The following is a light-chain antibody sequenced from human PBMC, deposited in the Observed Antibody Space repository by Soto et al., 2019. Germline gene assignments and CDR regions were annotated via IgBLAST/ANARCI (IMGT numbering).Light chain of an antibody. V-gene: IGLV2-14*01. Sequence: QSVLTQPASVSGSPGQSVTISCTGNSSDVGGYNYVSWYQQHPGKAPKLIIYDVSNRPSGVSIRFSGSKSDNTASLTISGLQPEDEADYHCSSYTTSNTRQIVFGTGTKSPS. CDR1: SSDVGGYNY. J-gene: IGLJ1*01. CDR3: SSYTTSNTRQIV. CDR2: DVS.